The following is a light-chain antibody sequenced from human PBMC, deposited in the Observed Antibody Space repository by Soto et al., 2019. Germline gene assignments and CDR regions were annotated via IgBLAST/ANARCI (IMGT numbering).Light chain of an antibody. J-gene: IGLJ1*01. CDR2: KNN. CDR1: SSDNGSNA. Sequence: QSVLTQPPSTSRTPGQRVTISCSGSSSDNGSNAVYWYQQLPGTAPKLLIYKNNQRPSGVPERFSGTKSGTSASLAIIGLRSEDEADYYCAAWNDGLSGFVFGTGTKVTVL. V-gene: IGLV1-47*01. CDR3: AAWNDGLSGFV.